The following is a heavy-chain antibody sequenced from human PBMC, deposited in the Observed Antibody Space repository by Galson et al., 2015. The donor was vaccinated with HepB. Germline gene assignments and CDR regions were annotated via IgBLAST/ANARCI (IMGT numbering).Heavy chain of an antibody. CDR1: GFTFSSYA. J-gene: IGHJ6*02. V-gene: IGHV3-64D*06. D-gene: IGHD2-2*02. CDR2: ISSNGGST. CDR3: ARESQYQLLYDYYYYGMDV. Sequence: SLRLSCAASGFTFSSYAMHWVRQAPGKGLEYVSAISSNGGSTYYADSVKGRFTISRDNSKNTLYLQMSSLRAEDTAVYYCARESQYQLLYDYYYYGMDVWGQGTTVTVSS.